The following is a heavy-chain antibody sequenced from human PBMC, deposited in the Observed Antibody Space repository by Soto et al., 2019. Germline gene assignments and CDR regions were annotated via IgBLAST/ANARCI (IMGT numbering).Heavy chain of an antibody. V-gene: IGHV1-58*01. D-gene: IGHD2-15*01. CDR3: AAELYTGGRCCSFNI. CDR2: IIIASGQT. Sequence: ASVKVSCKTSGFTFSRSAVQWVRQAPGQRLEWIGWIIIASGQTNYAQNLQERITITRDMSTSTAYMELSSLRSEDTAIYYCAAELYTGGRCCSFNIWGQETMVTVSS. CDR1: GFTFSRSA. J-gene: IGHJ3*02.